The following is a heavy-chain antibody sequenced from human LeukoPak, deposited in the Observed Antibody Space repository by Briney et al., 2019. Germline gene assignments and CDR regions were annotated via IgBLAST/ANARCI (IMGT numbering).Heavy chain of an antibody. J-gene: IGHJ6*02. Sequence: GRSLRLSCAASGFTFSSYAMHWVRQAPGKGLEWVAVISYDGSNKYYADSVKGRFTISRDNSKNTLYLQMNSLRAEDTAVYYCAKTPDNYYYYYGMDVWGQGTTVTVSS. CDR3: AKTPDNYYYYYGMDV. V-gene: IGHV3-30-3*02. D-gene: IGHD1-20*01. CDR1: GFTFSSYA. CDR2: ISYDGSNK.